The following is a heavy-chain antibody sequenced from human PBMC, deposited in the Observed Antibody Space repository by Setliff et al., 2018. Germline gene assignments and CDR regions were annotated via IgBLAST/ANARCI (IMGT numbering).Heavy chain of an antibody. V-gene: IGHV3-23*01. Sequence: GGSLRLSCAASGFTFRSYAMSWIRQAPGKGLEWVSSISGSGSATYYADSLKGRFAILRDNSKNTVYLQMNGLRAGDTAIYYCAKCEAHSGSFYGNYYYMDVWGKGTPVTVSS. CDR2: ISGSGSAT. D-gene: IGHD1-26*01. CDR1: GFTFRSYA. J-gene: IGHJ6*03. CDR3: AKCEAHSGSFYGNYYYMDV.